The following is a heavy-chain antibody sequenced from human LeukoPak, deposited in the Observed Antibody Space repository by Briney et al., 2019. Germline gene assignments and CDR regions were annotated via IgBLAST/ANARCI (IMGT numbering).Heavy chain of an antibody. CDR2: IKQDGSER. Sequence: GGSLRLSCAASGFTFSSYWMSWVRQAPGKGLEWVANIKQDGSERYYVDAVKGRFTISRDNAKNSLYLQMNSLRAEDTAVYYCARESKGKSSSFDSWGQGTRVTVSS. J-gene: IGHJ4*02. CDR3: ARESKGKSSSFDS. CDR1: GFTFSSYW. D-gene: IGHD5/OR15-5a*01. V-gene: IGHV3-7*04.